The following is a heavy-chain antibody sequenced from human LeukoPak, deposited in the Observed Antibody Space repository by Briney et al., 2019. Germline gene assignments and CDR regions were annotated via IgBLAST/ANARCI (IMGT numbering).Heavy chain of an antibody. J-gene: IGHJ4*02. CDR2: INHSGST. D-gene: IGHD6-6*01. Sequence: SETLSLTCAVYGGSLSDYYRNWIRQPPGKGLEWIGEINHSGSTNYNPSLKTRVSISVDTSKNQFSLKLNSVTAADTAVYFCAKTPTALVRGGYYFDSWGQGTLVTVSS. CDR1: GGSLSDYY. CDR3: AKTPTALVRGGYYFDS. V-gene: IGHV4-34*01.